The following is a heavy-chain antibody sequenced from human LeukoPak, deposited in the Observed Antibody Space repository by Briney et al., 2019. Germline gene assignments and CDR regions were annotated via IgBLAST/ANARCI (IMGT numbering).Heavy chain of an antibody. Sequence: GGSLRLSCSASGFTFSSYIMHWARQAPGKGLEYVSAITSNGDTTYYADSVKGRVTISRDNSKNTMYLQMSSLRAEDTAVYYCVKDDSYYYDSSGRDSWGQGTLVTVSS. J-gene: IGHJ4*02. V-gene: IGHV3-64D*09. CDR3: VKDDSYYYDSSGRDS. CDR2: ITSNGDTT. D-gene: IGHD3-22*01. CDR1: GFTFSSYI.